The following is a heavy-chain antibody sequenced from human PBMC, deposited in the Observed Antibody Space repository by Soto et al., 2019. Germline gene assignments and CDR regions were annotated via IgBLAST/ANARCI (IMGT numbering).Heavy chain of an antibody. CDR1: GFTFSRSW. CDR2: INSDGSDT. J-gene: IGHJ4*02. V-gene: IGHV3-74*01. Sequence: EVQLVESGGDLVQPGGSLRLSCAASGFTFSRSWMHWVRRESEKRLVWVARINSDGSDTDYADSVKGRFTISRDNAQGTVSLQTNSLRVEDTAVYYCVRIITTVIAGGYFDSGGQGALVTVSS. CDR3: VRIITTVIAGGYFDS. D-gene: IGHD3-10*01.